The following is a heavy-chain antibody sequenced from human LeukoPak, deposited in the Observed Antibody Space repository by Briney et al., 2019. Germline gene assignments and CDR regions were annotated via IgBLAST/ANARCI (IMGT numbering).Heavy chain of an antibody. Sequence: GGSLRLSCAASGFIFSSYWMHWVGQAPGKGLVWVSRINSDGSSTSYADSVKGRFTISRDNSKNTLYLQMNSLRAEDTAVYYCAKGFGDYDYYYYYMDVWGKGTTVTVSS. J-gene: IGHJ6*03. CDR2: INSDGSST. V-gene: IGHV3-74*01. CDR3: AKGFGDYDYYYYYMDV. D-gene: IGHD4-17*01. CDR1: GFIFSSYW.